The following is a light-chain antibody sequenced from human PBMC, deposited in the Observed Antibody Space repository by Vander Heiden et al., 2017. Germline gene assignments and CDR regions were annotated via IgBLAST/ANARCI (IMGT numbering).Light chain of an antibody. CDR2: RNN. CDR3: SAWDSSLNGWL. V-gene: IGLV10-54*04. CDR1: SNNVGNEV. J-gene: IGLJ2*01. Sequence: QSGLHPPASAFKGLRQTATVTGTGNSNNVGNEVAAWLQQHQVHPPKLLFYRNNDRPSGISEGFSASRSGDTASLTITGLQPEDEADYYCSAWDSSLNGWLIGGGTKVTVL.